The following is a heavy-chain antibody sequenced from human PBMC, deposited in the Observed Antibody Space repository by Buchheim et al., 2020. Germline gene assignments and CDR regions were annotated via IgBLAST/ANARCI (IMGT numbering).Heavy chain of an antibody. V-gene: IGHV4-34*01. CDR3: ARVPQDYTGFDY. CDR2: INHKVRT. CDR1: GGAFSGHY. D-gene: IGHD4-11*01. Sequence: QVQLQQWGAGLLKPSETLSLTCAVYGGAFSGHYLSWIRQPPGKGLEWIGEINHKVRTNYSPSLKSRVTITTDTSRSQFSLKLSSRSGADAAVYYCARVPQDYTGFDYWGQGTL. J-gene: IGHJ4*02.